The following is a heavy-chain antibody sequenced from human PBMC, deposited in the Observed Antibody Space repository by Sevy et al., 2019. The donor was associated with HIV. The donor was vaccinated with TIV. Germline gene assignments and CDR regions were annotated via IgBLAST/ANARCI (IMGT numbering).Heavy chain of an antibody. V-gene: IGHV3-30-3*01. CDR3: AILGVDCVSTNCYGMRSLSFDF. CDR1: GFTFSSFA. Sequence: GGSLRLSCAASGFTFSSFAMHWVRQAPGKGLEWVAVISYEGSSKYYPDSVKGRFTISRDNAKNTLYLQMNRLRPEDTAVYFCAILGVDCVSTNCYGMRSLSFDFWGQGTLVTVSS. CDR2: ISYEGSSK. J-gene: IGHJ4*02. D-gene: IGHD2-2*01.